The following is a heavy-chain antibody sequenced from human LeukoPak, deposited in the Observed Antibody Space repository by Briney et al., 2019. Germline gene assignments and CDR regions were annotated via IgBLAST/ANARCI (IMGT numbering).Heavy chain of an antibody. J-gene: IGHJ4*02. CDR2: IIPIFGTA. CDR3: ASKLIPRTGYSSGCYGQDDY. V-gene: IGHV1-69*05. Sequence: SVKVSCKASGGTFSSYAISWVRQAPGQGLEWMGGIIPIFGTANYAQKFQGRVTITTDESTSAAYMELSSLRSEDTAVYCCASKLIPRTGYSSGCYGQDDYWGQGNLVTVSS. D-gene: IGHD6-19*01. CDR1: GGTFSSYA.